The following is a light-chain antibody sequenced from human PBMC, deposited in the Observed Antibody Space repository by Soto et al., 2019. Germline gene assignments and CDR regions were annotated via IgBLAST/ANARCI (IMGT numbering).Light chain of an antibody. CDR3: QQYGSSTGT. V-gene: IGKV3-20*01. CDR2: GAS. J-gene: IGKJ1*01. Sequence: EIVLTQSPGTLSLSPGERATLSCRASQSVSGSYLAWYQQKSGQAPRLLIYGASSRATGIPDRFSGSGSGTDFTLTISILEPEDFAVYYCQQYGSSTGTFGQGTKVDIK. CDR1: QSVSGSY.